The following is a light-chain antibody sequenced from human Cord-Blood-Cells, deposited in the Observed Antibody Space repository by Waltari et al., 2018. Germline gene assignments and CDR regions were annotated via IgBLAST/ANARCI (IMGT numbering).Light chain of an antibody. V-gene: IGLV2-14*01. CDR1: SSDVGGSNY. CDR2: EFS. CDR3: SSYTSSSTYV. Sequence: QSALTQPASVSGSPGQSITISCTGTSSDVGGSNYVSGYQQHPGKAPKLMIDEFSNRPSGVSNRFSGSKSGNTASLTISGLQAEDEADYYCSSYTSSSTYVFGTGTKVTVL. J-gene: IGLJ1*01.